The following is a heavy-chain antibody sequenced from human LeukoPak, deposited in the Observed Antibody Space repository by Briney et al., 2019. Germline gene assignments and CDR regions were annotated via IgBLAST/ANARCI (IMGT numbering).Heavy chain of an antibody. CDR2: IYYSGST. V-gene: IGHV4-59*01. CDR1: GGSISSYY. Sequence: SETLSLTCTVSGGSISSYYWSWIRQPPGKGLEWIGYIYYSGSTNYNPSLKSRVTISVDTSKNQFSLKLSSVTAADTAVYHCAKGSEVAVAGTDAFDIWGQGTMVTVSS. J-gene: IGHJ3*02. D-gene: IGHD6-19*01. CDR3: AKGSEVAVAGTDAFDI.